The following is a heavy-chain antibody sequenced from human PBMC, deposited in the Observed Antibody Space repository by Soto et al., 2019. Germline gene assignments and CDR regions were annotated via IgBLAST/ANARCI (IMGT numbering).Heavy chain of an antibody. J-gene: IGHJ6*02. V-gene: IGHV1-18*01. CDR1: GYAFTVDG. CDR2: ISAYNGNT. Sequence: GASAKVSSKDPGYAFTVDGSSWVRHDPGQGLEWMGWISAYNGNTNYAQKLQGRVTMTTDTSTSTAYMELRSLRSDDTAVYYCARGTGSGSYLALGKYYYYGMDVWGQGTTVTVSS. CDR3: ARGTGSGSYLALGKYYYYGMDV. D-gene: IGHD3-10*01.